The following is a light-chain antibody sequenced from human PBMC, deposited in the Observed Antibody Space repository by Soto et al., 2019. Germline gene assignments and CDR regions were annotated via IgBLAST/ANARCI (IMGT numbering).Light chain of an antibody. CDR3: QQRYNWLT. Sequence: VWTQSPATLSLSPGERATLSCRASQYIDTYLAWYQQKPGQAPRLLIYDASSRATGIPARFSGSGSGTDFTLTISSLEPEDFAVYYCQQRYNWLTFGGGTKGELK. CDR2: DAS. CDR1: QYIDTY. V-gene: IGKV3-11*01. J-gene: IGKJ4*01.